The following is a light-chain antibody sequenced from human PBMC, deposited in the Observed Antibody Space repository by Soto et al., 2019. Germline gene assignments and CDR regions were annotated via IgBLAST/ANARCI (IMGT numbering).Light chain of an antibody. Sequence: EIVLTQSPGTLSLSPGERATLSCRASQTVSNYLAWYQQKPGLAPRLLIYDASTRATGIPDRFSGSGSGRDFTLTINWLQPEDFATYYCQQSYSTPWTFGQGTRVDI. CDR2: DAS. V-gene: IGKV3-11*02. CDR3: QQSYSTPWT. J-gene: IGKJ1*01. CDR1: QTVSNY.